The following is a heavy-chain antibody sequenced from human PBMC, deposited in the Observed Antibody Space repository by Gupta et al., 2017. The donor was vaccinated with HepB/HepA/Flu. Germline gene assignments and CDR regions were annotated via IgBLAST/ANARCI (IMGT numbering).Heavy chain of an antibody. J-gene: IGHJ5*02. D-gene: IGHD6-6*01. Sequence: QVQLQESGPGLGKPSETLSLTCTVSGGPVSIGSYFWSWIRQSPGKGLEWIGYIYYSGSTNYSPSLKSGVTISVDTSKDQFSLKLSSVTAADTAVYYCARVGGYGSSPNANWFDPWGPGNPGHRLL. V-gene: IGHV4-61*01. CDR2: IYYSGST. CDR1: GGPVSIGSYF. CDR3: ARVGGYGSSPNANWFDP.